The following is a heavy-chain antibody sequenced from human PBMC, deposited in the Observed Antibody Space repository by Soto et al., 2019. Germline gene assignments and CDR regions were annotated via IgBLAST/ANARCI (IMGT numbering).Heavy chain of an antibody. Sequence: QGQLVQSGGEVKKPGASVKVSCKASGYTFTIYGINWVRQAPGQGLEWMGWISPDNGNTNYAQKLQGRVTMTTDTSTSTAYMELRILRSDDTAVYYCARALGYSGYAGMDVWGQGTTVTVSS. CDR3: ARALGYSGYAGMDV. CDR1: GYTFTIYG. J-gene: IGHJ6*02. V-gene: IGHV1-18*01. CDR2: ISPDNGNT. D-gene: IGHD5-12*01.